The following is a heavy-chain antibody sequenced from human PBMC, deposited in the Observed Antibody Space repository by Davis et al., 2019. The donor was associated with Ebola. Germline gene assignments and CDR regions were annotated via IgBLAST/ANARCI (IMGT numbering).Heavy chain of an antibody. Sequence: PSETLSLTCTVSGGSVSSGSYYWSWIRQPPGKGLEWIGYIYYSGSTNYNPSLKSRVTISVDTSKNQFSLKLSSVTAADTAVYYCARLGDKMFDYWGQGTLVTVSS. V-gene: IGHV4-61*01. CDR1: GGSVSSGSYY. D-gene: IGHD1-26*01. CDR2: IYYSGST. CDR3: ARLGDKMFDY. J-gene: IGHJ4*02.